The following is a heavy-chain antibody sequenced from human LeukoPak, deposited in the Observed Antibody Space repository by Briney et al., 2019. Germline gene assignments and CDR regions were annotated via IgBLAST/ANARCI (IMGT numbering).Heavy chain of an antibody. V-gene: IGHV4-39*07. Sequence: MASETLSLTCSVSGGSISSSNYYWGWIRQPPGKGLEWIGSIYYSGSTYYNPSLKSRVTISVDTSKNQFSLQLSSVTAADTAVYYCAREGCIGGSCYSEAFDIWGQGTMVTVSS. J-gene: IGHJ3*02. D-gene: IGHD2-15*01. CDR3: AREGCIGGSCYSEAFDI. CDR1: GGSISSSNYY. CDR2: IYYSGST.